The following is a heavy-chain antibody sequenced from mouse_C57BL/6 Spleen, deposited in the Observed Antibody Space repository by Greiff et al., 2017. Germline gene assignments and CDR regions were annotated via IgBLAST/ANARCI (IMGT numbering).Heavy chain of an antibody. CDR1: GFNIKDYY. CDR2: IDPEDGET. Sequence: DVKLQESGAELVKPGASVKLSCTASGFNIKDYYMHWVKQRTEQGLEWIGRIDPEDGETKYAPKFPGKATITADTSSNTAYLQLSSLTSEDTAVYYCARGRDGYFAYWGQGTLVTVSA. D-gene: IGHD2-3*01. J-gene: IGHJ3*01. V-gene: IGHV14-2*01. CDR3: ARGRDGYFAY.